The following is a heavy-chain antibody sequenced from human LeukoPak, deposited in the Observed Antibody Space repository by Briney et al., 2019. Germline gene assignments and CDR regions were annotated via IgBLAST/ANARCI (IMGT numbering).Heavy chain of an antibody. J-gene: IGHJ5*02. V-gene: IGHV3-23*01. CDR3: AKDKGYSSGWYLLDP. CDR1: GFTFSTYA. CDR2: ISGSGDST. D-gene: IGHD6-19*01. Sequence: QSGGSLRLSCVGTGFTFSTYAMNWVRQAPGKGLEWVSGISGSGDSTYHSDSVKGRFSISRDNPKNTLYLQMNNLRAEDTAVYYCAKDKGYSSGWYLLDPWGQGTLVTVSS.